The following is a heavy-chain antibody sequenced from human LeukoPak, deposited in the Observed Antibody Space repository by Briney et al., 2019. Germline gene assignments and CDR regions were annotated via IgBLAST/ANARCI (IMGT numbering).Heavy chain of an antibody. V-gene: IGHV3-48*02. J-gene: IGHJ4*02. CDR1: GFTFSFYN. Sequence: PGGSLRLSCVASGFTFSFYNMNWVRQAPGKGLEWLAYITSSSSIIYYADSVKGRFSISRDNAKNSLYLQMDSLRDEDTAVYYRLRGAGGDQSHWGQGTLVTVSS. CDR2: ITSSSSII. CDR3: LRGAGGDQSH. D-gene: IGHD4-17*01.